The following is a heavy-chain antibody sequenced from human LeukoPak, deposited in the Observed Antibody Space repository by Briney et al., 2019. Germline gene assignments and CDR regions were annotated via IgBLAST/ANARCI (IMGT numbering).Heavy chain of an antibody. CDR2: IYTSGST. CDR3: ARSGYSYGTFDY. D-gene: IGHD5-18*01. J-gene: IGHJ4*02. CDR1: GGSISSYY. Sequence: SETLSLTCTVSGGSISSYYWSWIRQPAGKGLEWIGRIYTSGSTNYNPSLKSRVTMSVDTSKNQFSLKLNSVTAADTAVYYCARSGYSYGTFDYWGQGTLVTVSS. V-gene: IGHV4-4*07.